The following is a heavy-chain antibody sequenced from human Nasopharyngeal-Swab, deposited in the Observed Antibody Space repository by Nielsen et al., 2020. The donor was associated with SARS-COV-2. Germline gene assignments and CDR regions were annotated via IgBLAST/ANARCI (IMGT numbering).Heavy chain of an antibody. D-gene: IGHD3-10*01. J-gene: IGHJ4*02. Sequence: ASVQVSCKASGYTFTSYGISWVRQAPAQGLEWMGWISAYHGNTNYAQKLQGRVTMTTDTSTSKAYMELRSLRSDDTAVYYCARDSDGVLLWFGEPFDYWGQGTLVTVSS. CDR2: ISAYHGNT. CDR1: GYTFTSYG. V-gene: IGHV1-18*01. CDR3: ARDSDGVLLWFGEPFDY.